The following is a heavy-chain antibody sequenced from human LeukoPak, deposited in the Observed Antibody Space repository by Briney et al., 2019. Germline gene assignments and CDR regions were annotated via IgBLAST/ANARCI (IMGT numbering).Heavy chain of an antibody. CDR1: GFTFSSYG. CDR2: ISYDGSNK. CDR3: ARDYYDSSGYSYAFDI. Sequence: HPGGSLRLSCAASGFTFSSYGMHWVRQAPGKGLEWVAVISYDGSNKYYADSVKGRFTISRDNSKNTLYLQMNSLRAEDTAVYYCARDYYDSSGYSYAFDIWGQGTMVTVSS. J-gene: IGHJ3*02. D-gene: IGHD3-22*01. V-gene: IGHV3-30*03.